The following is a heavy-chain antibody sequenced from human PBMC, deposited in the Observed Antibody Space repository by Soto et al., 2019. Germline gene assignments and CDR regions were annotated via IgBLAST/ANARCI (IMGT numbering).Heavy chain of an antibody. V-gene: IGHV3-30-3*01. J-gene: IGHJ6*02. CDR2: ISYDGSNK. CDR3: ARPRVDYYYYGMDV. CDR1: GFTFSSHA. Sequence: QVQLVESGGGVVPPGRSLRLSCAASGFTFSSHAMHWVRQAPGKGLEWVAVISYDGSNKYYADSVKGRFTISRENSKKTLYLQMNSLRAEDTAVYYCARPRVDYYYYGMDVWGQGTTVTVSS.